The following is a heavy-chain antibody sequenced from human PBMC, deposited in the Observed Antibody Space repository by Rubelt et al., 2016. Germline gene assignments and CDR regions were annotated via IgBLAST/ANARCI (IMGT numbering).Heavy chain of an antibody. V-gene: IGHV2-5*02. CDR1: GFSLSTSGVG. CDR3: AHFKGGPGVPSPYFQH. CDR2: IYWDDDK. Sequence: QITLKESGPTLVKPTQTLTLTCTFSGFSLSTSGVGVGWIRQPPGKALEWLALIYWDDDKRYSPSLKSRLTITKDTSKNQVVLTMTNMDPVDTGTYDCAHFKGGPGVPSPYFQHWGQGTLVTVSS. D-gene: IGHD3-3*01. J-gene: IGHJ1*01.